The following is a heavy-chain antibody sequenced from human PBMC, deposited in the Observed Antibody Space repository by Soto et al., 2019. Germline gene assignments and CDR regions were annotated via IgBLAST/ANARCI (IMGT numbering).Heavy chain of an antibody. D-gene: IGHD3-22*01. J-gene: IGHJ4*02. V-gene: IGHV3-21*01. Sequence: GSLRLSCAASGFTFSSYSMNWVRQAPGKGLEWVSSISSSSSYIYYADSVKGRFTISRDNAKNSLYLQMNSLRAEDTAVYYCAREEYYYDSSGYYWDYFDYWGQGTLVTV. CDR1: GFTFSSYS. CDR2: ISSSSSYI. CDR3: AREEYYYDSSGYYWDYFDY.